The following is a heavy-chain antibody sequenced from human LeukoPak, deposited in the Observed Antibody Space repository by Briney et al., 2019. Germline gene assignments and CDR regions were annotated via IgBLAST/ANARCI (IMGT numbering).Heavy chain of an antibody. J-gene: IGHJ4*02. Sequence: PSETLSLTCTVSGGSISRYYWSWIRQPPGKGLEWIGYIYYSGSTNCNPSLKSRVTISVDTSKNQFSLKLSSVTAADTAVYYCAREGSYSSSSPFDYWGQGTLVTVSS. CDR3: AREGSYSSSSPFDY. CDR1: GGSISRYY. V-gene: IGHV4-59*01. CDR2: IYYSGST. D-gene: IGHD6-6*01.